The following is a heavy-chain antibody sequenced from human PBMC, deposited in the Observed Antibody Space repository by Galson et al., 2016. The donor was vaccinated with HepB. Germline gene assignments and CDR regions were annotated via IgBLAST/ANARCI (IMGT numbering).Heavy chain of an antibody. V-gene: IGHV4-30-2*01. CDR3: ARGATAVANAATIPSDAFDI. CDR1: GGSIDRGGYS. CDR2: IYHSGST. D-gene: IGHD2-21*01. J-gene: IGHJ3*02. Sequence: TLSLTCAVSGGSIDRGGYSWSWIRQTPGKGLEWIGYIYHSGSTYYNPSLKSRVAISIDRSKNHFSLKVTSVTAADTAVYFCARGATAVANAATIPSDAFDIWGQGTMVTVSS.